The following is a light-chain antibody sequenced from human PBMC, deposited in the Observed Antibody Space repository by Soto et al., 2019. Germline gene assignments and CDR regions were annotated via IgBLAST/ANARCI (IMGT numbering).Light chain of an antibody. V-gene: IGKV3-15*01. CDR2: DAS. J-gene: IGKJ4*01. Sequence: EIVMTQSPATLSASPGEGATLSCKADQNVYNNLAWYQQRPGQPPRLLIYDASTRATGISARFSGSGYGTEFTLTISSQQSEDFPVYFCQQCRNWPLTFGGGTKVEIK. CDR1: QNVYNN. CDR3: QQCRNWPLT.